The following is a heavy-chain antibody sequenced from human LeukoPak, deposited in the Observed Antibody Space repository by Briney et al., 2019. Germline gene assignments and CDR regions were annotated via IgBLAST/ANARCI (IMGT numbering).Heavy chain of an antibody. Sequence: PGGSLRLSCAASGFTVSSNYMSWVRQAPGKGLEWVSVICSGGSTYYADSVKGRFTISRDNSKNTLYLQMNSLRAEDTAVYYCARDGPIAVAGTYFDYWGQGTLVTVSS. CDR2: ICSGGST. CDR1: GFTVSSNY. CDR3: ARDGPIAVAGTYFDY. J-gene: IGHJ4*02. V-gene: IGHV3-66*01. D-gene: IGHD6-19*01.